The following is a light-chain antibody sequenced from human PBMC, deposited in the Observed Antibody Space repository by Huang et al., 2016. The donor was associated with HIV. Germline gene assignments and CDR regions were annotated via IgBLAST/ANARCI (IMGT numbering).Light chain of an antibody. Sequence: DVVMTQTPLSLSVTAGQPASISCKSSQSLLHTDGKTYLYCYVQKPGQSPQLLIDEVSNPGSGVSDRFSGSGSGTDFTLKISRVEAEDAGVYYCMQSIQPATFGQGTKVEIK. CDR2: EVS. CDR1: QSLLHTDGKTY. V-gene: IGKV2D-29*02. CDR3: MQSIQPAT. J-gene: IGKJ1*01.